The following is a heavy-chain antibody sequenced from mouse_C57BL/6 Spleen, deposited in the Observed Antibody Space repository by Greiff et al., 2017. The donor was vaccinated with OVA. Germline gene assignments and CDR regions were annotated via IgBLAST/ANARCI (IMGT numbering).Heavy chain of an antibody. Sequence: VQLKQSGPELVKPGASVKMSCKASGYTFTDYNMHWVKQSHGKSLEWIGYINPNNGGTSYNQKFKGKATLTVNKSSSTAYMELRSLTSEDSAVYYCARSYYSNFYFDYWGQGTTLTVSS. CDR2: INPNNGGT. D-gene: IGHD2-5*01. CDR3: ARSYYSNFYFDY. V-gene: IGHV1-22*01. CDR1: GYTFTDYN. J-gene: IGHJ2*01.